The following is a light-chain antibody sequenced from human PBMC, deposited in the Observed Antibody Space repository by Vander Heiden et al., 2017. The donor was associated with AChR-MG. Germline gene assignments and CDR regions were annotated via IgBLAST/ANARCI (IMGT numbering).Light chain of an antibody. CDR3: QQSDSTPMYT. V-gene: IGKV1-39*01. Sequence: DIQMTQSSSSLSASVGDRVTITCRASQSISSYLNWYQQKPGKAPKLLIYAASSLQSGVPSRFSGSGSGTDFTLTISSLQPEDFATYYCQQSDSTPMYTFGQGTKLEIK. CDR2: AAS. J-gene: IGKJ2*01. CDR1: QSISSY.